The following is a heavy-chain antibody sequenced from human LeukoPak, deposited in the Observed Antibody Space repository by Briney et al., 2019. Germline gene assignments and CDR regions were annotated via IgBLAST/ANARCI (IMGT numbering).Heavy chain of an antibody. V-gene: IGHV1-2*06. D-gene: IGHD3-10*01. Sequence: ASVKVSCKASGYTFTDYYIHWVRQAPGQGLEWMGRINPSSGGANYAQKFQGRVTMTRDTSISTAYMELRRLRSDDAAVYYCARVRFRELAFDYWGQGTLVTVSS. CDR2: INPSSGGA. J-gene: IGHJ4*02. CDR3: ARVRFRELAFDY. CDR1: GYTFTDYY.